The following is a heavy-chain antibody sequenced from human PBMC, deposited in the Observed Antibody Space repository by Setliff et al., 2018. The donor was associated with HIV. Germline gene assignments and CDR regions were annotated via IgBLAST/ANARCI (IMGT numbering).Heavy chain of an antibody. CDR3: ARDPPGYGDSKDY. CDR2: TYYSGST. Sequence: SETLSLTCTVSGGSVGSGSYYWSWIRQSPGKGLEWLGYTYYSGSTTYNPSLRSRVTISIDTSKNQFPLNLRSVTAADTAVYYCARDPPGYGDSKDYWGQGKLVTVSS. CDR1: GGSVGSGSYY. V-gene: IGHV4-61*01. J-gene: IGHJ4*02. D-gene: IGHD4-17*01.